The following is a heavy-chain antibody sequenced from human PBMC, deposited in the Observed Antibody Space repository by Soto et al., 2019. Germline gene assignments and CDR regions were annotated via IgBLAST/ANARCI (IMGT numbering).Heavy chain of an antibody. J-gene: IGHJ3*02. V-gene: IGHV3-23*01. D-gene: IGHD6-19*01. CDR3: AKDKVRRSGWSSDAFDI. Sequence: GGSLRLSCAASGFTFSSYAMSWVRQAPGKGLEWVSAISGSGGSTYYADSVKGRFTISRDNSKNTLYLQMNSLRAEDSAVYYCAKDKVRRSGWSSDAFDIWGQGTMVTVSS. CDR1: GFTFSSYA. CDR2: ISGSGGST.